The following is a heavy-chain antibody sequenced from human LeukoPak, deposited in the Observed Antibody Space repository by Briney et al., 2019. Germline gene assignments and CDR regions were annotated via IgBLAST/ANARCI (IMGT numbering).Heavy chain of an antibody. CDR2: INPSGGST. Sequence: ASVKVSCKASGYTFTSYYMHWVRQAPGQGLEWMGLINPSGGSTSYAQKFQGRVTMTRDTSTSTVYMELSSLRSEDTAVYYCASSPSGSYYGDNWFDPWGQGTLVTVSS. V-gene: IGHV1-46*01. CDR1: GYTFTSYY. D-gene: IGHD1-26*01. CDR3: ASSPSGSYYGDNWFDP. J-gene: IGHJ5*02.